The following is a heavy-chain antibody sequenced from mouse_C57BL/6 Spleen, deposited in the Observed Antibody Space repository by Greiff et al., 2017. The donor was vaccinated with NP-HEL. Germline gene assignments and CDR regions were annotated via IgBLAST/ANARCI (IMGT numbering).Heavy chain of an antibody. J-gene: IGHJ1*03. CDR3: ARCDGYYECFAV. Sequence: VQLQQSGAELVKPGASVKLSCKASGYTFTSYWMHWVKQRPGQGLEWIGMIHPNSGSTNYNEKFKSKATLTVDKSSSTAYMQLSSRTSEDSAVYYCARCDGYYECFAVWGTGTTVTVSS. D-gene: IGHD2-3*01. V-gene: IGHV1-64*01. CDR1: GYTFTSYW. CDR2: IHPNSGST.